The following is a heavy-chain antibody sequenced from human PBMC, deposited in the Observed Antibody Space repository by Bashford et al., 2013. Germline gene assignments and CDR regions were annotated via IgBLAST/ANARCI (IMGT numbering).Heavy chain of an antibody. D-gene: IGHD2-21*02. J-gene: IGHJ5*02. CDR1: GFAIGDYY. CDR3: ARDFGDYWFDP. CDR2: IHNGGST. Sequence: GSLRLSCEGSGFAIGDYYMSWVRQAPGKGLEWLSVIHNGGSTYYADSVKGRFTISRDNSKNTLHLQMNSLRVEDTAVYYCARDFGDYWFDPWGQGALVTVSS. V-gene: IGHV3-66*01.